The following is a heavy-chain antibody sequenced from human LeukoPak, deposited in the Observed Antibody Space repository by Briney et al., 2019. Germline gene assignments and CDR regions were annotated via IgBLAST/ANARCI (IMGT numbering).Heavy chain of an antibody. J-gene: IGHJ5*02. D-gene: IGHD1-26*01. V-gene: IGHV4-39*01. Sequence: PSETLSLTCTVSGGSISSSSYYWGWLRQPPGKGLEWIGSIYYSGSTYYNPSLKSRVTISVDTSKNQFSLKLSSVTSADTAVYYCARYYRPINWFDPWGQGTLVTVSS. CDR2: IYYSGST. CDR3: ARYYRPINWFDP. CDR1: GGSISSSSYY.